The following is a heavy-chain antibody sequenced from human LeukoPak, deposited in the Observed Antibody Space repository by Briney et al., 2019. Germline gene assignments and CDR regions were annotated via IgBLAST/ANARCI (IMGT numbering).Heavy chain of an antibody. CDR2: ISYDGSNK. CDR3: AKDRGDGGWSYFDY. CDR1: GFTFSSYG. V-gene: IGHV3-30*18. Sequence: GGSLRLSCAASGFTFSSYGMHWVRQAPGKGLEWVAVISYDGSNKYYADSVKGRFTTSKDNSKNTLYLQMNSLRAEDTAVYYCAKDRGDGGWSYFDYWGQGTLVTVSS. J-gene: IGHJ4*02. D-gene: IGHD6-19*01.